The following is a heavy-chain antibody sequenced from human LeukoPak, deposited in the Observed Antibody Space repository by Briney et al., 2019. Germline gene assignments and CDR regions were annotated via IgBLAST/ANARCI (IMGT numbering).Heavy chain of an antibody. D-gene: IGHD3-10*01. CDR2: IWYDGSNK. CDR3: ARDDGAGAPSDY. Sequence: QPGRSLRLSCAASGFTFGSYGMHWVRQAPGKGLEWVAVIWYDGSNKYYADSVRGRFTISRDNSKNTLYLQMNSLRAEDTAVYYCARDDGAGAPSDYWGQGTLVTVSS. J-gene: IGHJ4*02. CDR1: GFTFGSYG. V-gene: IGHV3-33*01.